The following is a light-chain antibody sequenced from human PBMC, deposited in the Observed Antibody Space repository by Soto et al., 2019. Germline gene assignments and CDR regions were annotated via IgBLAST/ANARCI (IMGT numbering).Light chain of an antibody. CDR3: QQYKGNGT. CDR1: QSISRQ. J-gene: IGKJ1*01. CDR2: QAS. V-gene: IGKV1-5*03. Sequence: DIQMTQSPSTLSASVGDRVSITCRASQSISRQLAWYQQKPGKAPNLLIYQASNLETGVPSRFTGSGSGTEFPPTTSTLPPDDLTIYYDQQYKGNGTFGQGTK.